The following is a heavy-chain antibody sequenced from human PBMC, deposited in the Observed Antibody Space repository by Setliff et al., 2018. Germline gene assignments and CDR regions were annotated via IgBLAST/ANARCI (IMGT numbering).Heavy chain of an antibody. Sequence: ETLSLTCTVSGDSISSYYWSWIRQPPGKGLEWIGYIYYSGSTNYNPSLKSRVTMSVATFENHFSLKLNSLTAADTAVYYCARVTNWGLDLRFDPWGQGILVTV. D-gene: IGHD7-27*01. CDR1: GDSISSYY. J-gene: IGHJ5*02. CDR2: IYYSGST. CDR3: ARVTNWGLDLRFDP. V-gene: IGHV4-59*01.